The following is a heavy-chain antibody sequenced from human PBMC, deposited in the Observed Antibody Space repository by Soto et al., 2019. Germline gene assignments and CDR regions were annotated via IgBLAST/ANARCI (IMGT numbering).Heavy chain of an antibody. CDR2: IIPIFGTA. V-gene: IGHV1-69*13. D-gene: IGHD4-17*01. Sequence: SVKVSCKASGYTFTSYGISWVRQAPGQGLEWMGGIIPIFGTANYAQKFQGRVTVTADESTSTAYMELSSLRSEDTAVYYCASAIYGDYFYYGMDVWGQGTTVTVSS. J-gene: IGHJ6*02. CDR3: ASAIYGDYFYYGMDV. CDR1: GYTFTSYG.